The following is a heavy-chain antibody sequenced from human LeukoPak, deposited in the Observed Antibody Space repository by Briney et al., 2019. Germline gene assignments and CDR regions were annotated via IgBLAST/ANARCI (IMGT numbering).Heavy chain of an antibody. CDR3: ARGLYCGGDCGDWFDP. V-gene: IGHV3-23*01. CDR1: GFTFSSYS. Sequence: GGSLRLSCAASGFTFSSYSMNWVRQAPGKGLEWVSAISGSGGSTYYADSVKGRFTISRDNSENTLYLQMDSLRAEDTAVYYCARGLYCGGDCGDWFDPWGQGTLVTVSS. D-gene: IGHD2-21*01. CDR2: ISGSGGST. J-gene: IGHJ5*02.